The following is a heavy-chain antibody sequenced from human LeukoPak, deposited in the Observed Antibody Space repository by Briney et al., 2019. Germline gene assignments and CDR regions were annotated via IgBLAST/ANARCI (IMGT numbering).Heavy chain of an antibody. CDR3: AKEVRGVIMEGYFDY. D-gene: IGHD3-10*01. CDR2: ICCSGGST. CDR1: EFIFSNYA. Sequence: GGSLRLSCAASEFIFSNYAMSWVRQAPGKGLEWVSAICCSGGSTYYPDSAKGRITISRDNSKNTLYLQMNSLRAEDTAVYYCAKEVRGVIMEGYFDYWGQGLLVTVSS. J-gene: IGHJ4*02. V-gene: IGHV3-23*01.